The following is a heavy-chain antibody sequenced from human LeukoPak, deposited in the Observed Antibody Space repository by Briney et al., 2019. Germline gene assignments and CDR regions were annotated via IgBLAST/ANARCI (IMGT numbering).Heavy chain of an antibody. V-gene: IGHV3-43*02. D-gene: IGHD1-26*01. Sequence: PGGSRRLSCAASGFTFDDYAMHWVRQAPGKGLEWVSLISGDGGSTYYADSVKGRFTISRDNSKNSLYLQMSSLRTEDSALYYCAKASGNYLTYYFDYWGQGTLVTVSS. CDR3: AKASGNYLTYYFDY. J-gene: IGHJ4*02. CDR1: GFTFDDYA. CDR2: ISGDGGST.